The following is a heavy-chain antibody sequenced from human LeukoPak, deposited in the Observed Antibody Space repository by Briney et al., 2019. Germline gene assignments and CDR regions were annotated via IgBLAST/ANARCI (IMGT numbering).Heavy chain of an antibody. CDR1: GFTFSSYE. CDR3: ARVGQQLVYNY. D-gene: IGHD6-13*01. Sequence: GGSLRLSCAASGFTFSSYEMNWVRQAPGKGLEWVSYISSSGSTIYYADSVKGRFTISRDNAKNSLYLQMNSLRAEDTAVYYCARVGQQLVYNYWGQGTLVTVSS. J-gene: IGHJ4*02. CDR2: ISSSGSTI. V-gene: IGHV3-48*03.